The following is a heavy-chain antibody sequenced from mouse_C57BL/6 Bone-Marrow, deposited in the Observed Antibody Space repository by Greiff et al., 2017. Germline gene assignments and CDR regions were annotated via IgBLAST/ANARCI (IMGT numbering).Heavy chain of an antibody. CDR2: IYPRSGNT. D-gene: IGHD1-1*01. Sequence: LQESGAELARPGASVKLSCKASGYTFTSYGISWVKQRTGQGLEWIGEIYPRSGNTYYNEKFKGKATLTADKSSSTAYMELRSLTSEDSAVYFCARKGDYYYGSSYAYWGQGTLVTVSA. CDR3: ARKGDYYYGSSYAY. J-gene: IGHJ3*01. CDR1: GYTFTSYG. V-gene: IGHV1-81*01.